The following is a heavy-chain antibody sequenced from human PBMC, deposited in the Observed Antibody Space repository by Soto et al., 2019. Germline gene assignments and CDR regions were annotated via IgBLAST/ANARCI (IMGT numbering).Heavy chain of an antibody. CDR1: GFTFSHYG. CDR2: ISYYGRNE. CDR3: AKDLVAWYKYYYYGMDV. J-gene: IGHJ6*02. V-gene: IGHV3-30*18. D-gene: IGHD1-1*01. Sequence: QVQLVESGGGVVQPGRSLRLSCAASGFTFSHYGMHWFRQAQGKGLEWVAIISYYGRNEYYADSVKGRFTISRDNSKNTLYMQMNSLRAEDTAVYYGAKDLVAWYKYYYYGMDVWGQGTTVTVSS.